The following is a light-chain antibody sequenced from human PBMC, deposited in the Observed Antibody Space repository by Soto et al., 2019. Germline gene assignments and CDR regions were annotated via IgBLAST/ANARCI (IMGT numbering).Light chain of an antibody. CDR1: SSVVGTYNL. CDR2: EGS. V-gene: IGLV2-23*01. J-gene: IGLJ2*01. Sequence: QSVLTQPASVSGSPGQSITISCTGTSSVVGTYNLVSWYQQHPGKAPKVIIYEGSKRASGVSNRFSGSKSGNTASLTISGLQAEDEADYYCCSYASSSAVFGGGTKVTVL. CDR3: CSYASSSAV.